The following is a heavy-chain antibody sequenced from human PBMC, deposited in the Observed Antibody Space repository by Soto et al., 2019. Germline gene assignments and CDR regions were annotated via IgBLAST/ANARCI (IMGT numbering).Heavy chain of an antibody. V-gene: IGHV1-46*01. CDR3: ARQGTRVVVVPAAIRATYDAFDI. CDR1: GYTFTSYY. CDR2: INPSGGST. J-gene: IGHJ3*02. Sequence: ASVKVSCKASGYTFTSYYMHWVRQAPGQGLEWMGIINPSGGSTSYAQKFQGRVTVTRDTSTSTVYMELSSLRSEDTAVYYCARQGTRVVVVPAAIRATYDAFDIWG. D-gene: IGHD2-2*02.